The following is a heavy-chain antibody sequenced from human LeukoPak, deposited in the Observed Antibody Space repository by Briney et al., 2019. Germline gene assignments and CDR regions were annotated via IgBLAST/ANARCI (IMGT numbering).Heavy chain of an antibody. V-gene: IGHV3-53*01. CDR2: IYSGGST. D-gene: IGHD6-19*01. CDR1: GFTVSSFA. Sequence: GGSLRLSCAASGFTVSSFAMSWVRQAPGKGLEWVSVIYSGGSTYYADSVKGRFTISRDNSKNTLYLQMNSLRAEDTAVYYCARERDSSGFETYWGQGTLVTVSS. J-gene: IGHJ4*02. CDR3: ARERDSSGFETY.